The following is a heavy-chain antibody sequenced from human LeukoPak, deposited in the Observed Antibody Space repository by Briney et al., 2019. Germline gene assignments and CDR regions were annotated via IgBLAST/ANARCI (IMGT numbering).Heavy chain of an antibody. V-gene: IGHV3-66*04. CDR3: ARLVGPADY. CDR1: GFIVSHNY. J-gene: IGHJ4*02. CDR2: IYSGGST. Sequence: GGFLRLSCAASGFIVSHNYITWVRQAPGKGLEWVSVIYSGGSTFYTDSVKGRFTISRDSIKNTLYLQMNSLKVEDTAVYYCARLVGPADYWGQGTLVTVSS. D-gene: IGHD1-26*01.